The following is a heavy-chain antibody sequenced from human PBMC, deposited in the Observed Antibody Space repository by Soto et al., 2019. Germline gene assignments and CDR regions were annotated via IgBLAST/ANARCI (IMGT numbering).Heavy chain of an antibody. J-gene: IGHJ6*03. Sequence: PGGSLRLSCAASGFTFSSYAMSWVRQAPGKGLEYVSGISGSGATTNYADSVKGRFSISRDNSKNTLYLQMNSLRAEDTAVFYCAKIYYDYFYYMDVGGKGTTVPVPS. CDR3: AKIYYDYFYYMDV. CDR1: GFTFSSYA. V-gene: IGHV3-23*01. CDR2: ISGSGATT.